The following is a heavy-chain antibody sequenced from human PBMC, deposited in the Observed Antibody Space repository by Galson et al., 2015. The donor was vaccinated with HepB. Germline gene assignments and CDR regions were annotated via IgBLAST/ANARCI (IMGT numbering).Heavy chain of an antibody. J-gene: IGHJ3*02. D-gene: IGHD2-15*01. Sequence: SLRLSCAASGFTFNSYGVHWVRQAPGKGLEWVAMIYSDGSNKYYADSVTGRFTISRDNSKNTLYLQMNSLRAEDTAVYYCARELGWSGGSCYGSYHIWGQGTMVTVSS. CDR3: ARELGWSGGSCYGSYHI. V-gene: IGHV3-33*01. CDR1: GFTFNSYG. CDR2: IYSDGSNK.